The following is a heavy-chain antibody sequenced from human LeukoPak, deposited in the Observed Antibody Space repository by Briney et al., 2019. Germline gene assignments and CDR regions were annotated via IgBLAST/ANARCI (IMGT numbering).Heavy chain of an antibody. CDR1: GGSIRSSSYY. V-gene: IGHV4-61*01. CDR3: AREGYYDSSGYYGIDY. Sequence: SETLSLTCTVSGGSIRSSSYYWGWIRQPPGKGLEWIGYIYYSGSTNYNPSLKSRVTISVDTSKNQFSLKLSSVTVADTAVYYCAREGYYDSSGYYGIDYWGQGTLVTVSS. D-gene: IGHD3-22*01. J-gene: IGHJ4*02. CDR2: IYYSGST.